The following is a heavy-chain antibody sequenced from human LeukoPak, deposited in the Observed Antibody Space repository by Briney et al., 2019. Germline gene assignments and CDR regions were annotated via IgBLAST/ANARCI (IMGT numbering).Heavy chain of an antibody. J-gene: IGHJ3*02. CDR3: ARVDGDYVRLGAFDI. V-gene: IGHV4-59*08. CDR2: IYYSGST. D-gene: IGHD4-17*01. Sequence: SETLSLTCTVSGGSISTYYWSWIRQPPGKGLEWIGYIYYSGSTNYNPSLKSRVTISVDTSKNQFSLKLSSVTAADTAVYYCARVDGDYVRLGAFDIWGQGTMVTVSS. CDR1: GGSISTYY.